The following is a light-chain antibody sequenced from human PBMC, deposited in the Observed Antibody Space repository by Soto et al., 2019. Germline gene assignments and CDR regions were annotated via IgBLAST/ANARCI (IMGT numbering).Light chain of an antibody. V-gene: IGLV1-40*01. J-gene: IGLJ1*01. CDR3: QSYESNLSGSEV. CDR2: GNG. Sequence: QSVLTQPPSVSGAPGQRVTISCTGSSSNIGAGHDVHWYQHLPGTAPKLLIYGNGNRPSGVPDRFSGSKSGTSASLAITGLQAEDEADYYCQSYESNLSGSEVFGTGPKVTVL. CDR1: SSNIGAGHD.